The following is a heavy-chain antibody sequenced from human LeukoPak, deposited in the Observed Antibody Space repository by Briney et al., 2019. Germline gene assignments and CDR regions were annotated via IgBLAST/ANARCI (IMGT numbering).Heavy chain of an antibody. CDR1: GFTFSSYA. J-gene: IGHJ2*01. CDR3: VKDSEARSSSWFYYFDL. Sequence: GGSLRLSCAASGFTFSSYAMHWVRQAPGKGLEWVAVISYDGSNKYYADSVKGRFTISRDNAKNSLYLQLNNLRLEDTAFYYCVKDSEARSSSWFYYFDLWGRGTLVTVSS. V-gene: IGHV3-30-3*01. D-gene: IGHD6-13*01. CDR2: ISYDGSNK.